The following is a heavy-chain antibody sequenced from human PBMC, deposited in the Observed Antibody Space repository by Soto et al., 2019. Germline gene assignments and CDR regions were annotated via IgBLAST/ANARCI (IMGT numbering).Heavy chain of an antibody. D-gene: IGHD6-19*01. V-gene: IGHV3-64*01. Sequence: EVQLVESGGGLVQPGGSLRLSCAASGFTFSSYGMHWVRQAPGKGLEYVSAISSHGGSTYYANSVKGRVTISRDNSKNTRYLHMGRLRVEDMAVYYCARGVAVSGYYGMDVWGQGTTVTVSS. CDR1: GFTFSSYG. J-gene: IGHJ6*02. CDR2: ISSHGGST. CDR3: ARGVAVSGYYGMDV.